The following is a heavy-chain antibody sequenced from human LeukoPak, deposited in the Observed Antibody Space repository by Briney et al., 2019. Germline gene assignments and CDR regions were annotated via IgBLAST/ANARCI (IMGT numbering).Heavy chain of an antibody. CDR3: ARGGYSGYDWSFYYYYGMDV. CDR1: GGSISSYY. Sequence: SKTLSLTCTVSGGSISSYYWSWIRQPAGKGLEWIGRIYTSGSTNYNPSLKSRVTMSVDTSKNQFSLKLSSVTAADTAVYYCARGGYSGYDWSFYYYYGMDVWGQGTTVTVSS. CDR2: IYTSGST. V-gene: IGHV4-4*07. D-gene: IGHD5-12*01. J-gene: IGHJ6*02.